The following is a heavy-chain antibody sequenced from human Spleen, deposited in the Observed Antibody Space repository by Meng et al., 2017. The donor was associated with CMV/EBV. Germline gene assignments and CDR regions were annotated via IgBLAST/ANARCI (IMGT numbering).Heavy chain of an antibody. D-gene: IGHD6-19*01. CDR3: ARDDDIAVAGIDY. Sequence: GESLKISCAASGFTFSNYAFHWVRQAPGKGLEWVALISYDGSNKYYADSVKGRFTISRDNSKNTLYLQMNSLRAEDTAVYYCARDDDIAVAGIDYWGQGTLVTVSS. J-gene: IGHJ4*02. CDR1: GFTFSNYA. CDR2: ISYDGSNK. V-gene: IGHV3-30*04.